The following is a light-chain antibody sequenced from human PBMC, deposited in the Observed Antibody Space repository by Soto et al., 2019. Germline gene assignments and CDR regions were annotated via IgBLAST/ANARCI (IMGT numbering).Light chain of an antibody. CDR2: GAS. Sequence: EIVMTQSPATLSVSPGERATLSCRASQSVSSNLAWYQLKPGQAPRLLIYGASARATGIPARFSGSGSGTEFTLTISSLLSEDFAVYFCQHYNNWPLTFGPGTKVDIK. CDR3: QHYNNWPLT. V-gene: IGKV3-15*01. CDR1: QSVSSN. J-gene: IGKJ3*01.